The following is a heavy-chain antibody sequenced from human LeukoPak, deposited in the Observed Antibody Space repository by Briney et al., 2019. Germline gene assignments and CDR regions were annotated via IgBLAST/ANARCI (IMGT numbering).Heavy chain of an antibody. CDR2: IRYDGGSNK. Sequence: PGGSLRLSCAASGFTFSSYGMHWVRQAPGKGLEWVAFIRYDGGSNKYYADSVKGRFTISRDNSKNTLYLQMNSLRAEDTAVYYCAKDRSPRDYWGQGTLVTVSS. CDR3: AKDRSPRDY. D-gene: IGHD1-26*01. V-gene: IGHV3-30*02. J-gene: IGHJ4*02. CDR1: GFTFSSYG.